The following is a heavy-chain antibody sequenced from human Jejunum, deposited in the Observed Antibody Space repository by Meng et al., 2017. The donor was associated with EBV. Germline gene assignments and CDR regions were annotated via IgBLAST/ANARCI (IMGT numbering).Heavy chain of an antibody. CDR2: IYHSGST. Sequence: HLVELGQCVGKHSVTRYSTCSVSDGSSISSTWWSWGRQPPGKGLEWIGEIYHSGSTNYNPSPKSRVTISVDKSKNQFSLKLSSVTAADTAVYYCARYGSGYFPALWYWGQGTLVTVSS. D-gene: IGHD3-3*01. CDR1: DGSSISSTW. CDR3: ARYGSGYFPALWY. J-gene: IGHJ4*02. V-gene: IGHV4-4*02.